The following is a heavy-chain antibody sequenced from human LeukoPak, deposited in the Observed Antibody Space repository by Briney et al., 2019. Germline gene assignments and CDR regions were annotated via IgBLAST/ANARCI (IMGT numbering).Heavy chain of an antibody. Sequence: PSDTLSLTCAVYGGSFSRYYWSWIRQSPGKGLEWIAEIDHRGDTNYNPSVKSRVTISVDTSKNQFSLKVRSLTAADTAVYYCARGATISDTGYFDFWGQGTPVTVSS. J-gene: IGHJ4*03. CDR3: ARGATISDTGYFDF. CDR1: GGSFSRYY. D-gene: IGHD5-24*01. V-gene: IGHV4-34*01. CDR2: IDHRGDT.